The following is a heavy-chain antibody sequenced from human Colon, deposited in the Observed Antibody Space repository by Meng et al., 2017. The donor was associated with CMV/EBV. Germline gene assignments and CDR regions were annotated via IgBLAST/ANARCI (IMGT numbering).Heavy chain of an antibody. CDR3: VRERGYNGYDYHRSFDY. J-gene: IGHJ4*02. D-gene: IGHD5-12*01. V-gene: IGHV1-3*01. CDR2: INLGHGNT. Sequence: QGQVVKSGAEVKKPGASVMVSCKACGSTFTTYSVHWVRQAPEQRREWMGWINLGHGNTEYSQKFQGRSTLTRDTSANIAYMELSSLRSEDTAVYYCVRERGYNGYDYHRSFDYWGQGTLVTVSS. CDR1: GSTFTTYS.